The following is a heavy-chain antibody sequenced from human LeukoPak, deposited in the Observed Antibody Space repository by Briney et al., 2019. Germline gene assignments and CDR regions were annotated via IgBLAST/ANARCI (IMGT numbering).Heavy chain of an antibody. CDR1: VGTFSSYA. CDR2: IIPIFGTA. D-gene: IGHD3-3*02. Sequence: ASVKVSCKASVGTFSSYAISWVRQAPGQGLEWMGGIIPIFGTANYAQKLQGRVTITADESTSTAYMELSSLRSEDTAVYYCAGIAFREAFDIWGQGTMVTVSS. CDR3: AGIAFREAFDI. V-gene: IGHV1-69*01. J-gene: IGHJ3*02.